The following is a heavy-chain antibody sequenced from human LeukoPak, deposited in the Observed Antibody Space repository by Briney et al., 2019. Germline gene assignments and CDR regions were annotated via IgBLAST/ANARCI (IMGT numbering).Heavy chain of an antibody. Sequence: GGSLRLSCAASGFTFSDYYMSWIRQAPGKGLEWVSYISSSGSTIYYADSVKGRFTISRDNAKNSLYLQMNSLRAEGAAVYYCAKVARYYYDSSGYYDYWGQGTLVTVSS. CDR3: AKVARYYYDSSGYYDY. V-gene: IGHV3-11*04. J-gene: IGHJ4*02. D-gene: IGHD3-22*01. CDR2: ISSSGSTI. CDR1: GFTFSDYY.